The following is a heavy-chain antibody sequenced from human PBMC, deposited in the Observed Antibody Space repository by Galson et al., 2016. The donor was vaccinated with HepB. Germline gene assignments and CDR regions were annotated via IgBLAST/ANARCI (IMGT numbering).Heavy chain of an antibody. CDR3: VGDHGGFDALDY. J-gene: IGHJ4*02. D-gene: IGHD3-16*01. Sequence: SLRLSCASSGFTFDDFAMGWIRQAPGKGLEWVSLLGGKTDGKREEYAASVKGRFTISRDDFKGVTYLQMHSLNPDDTGLYYCVGDHGGFDALDYWGQGTLVTVSS. V-gene: IGHV3-49*03. CDR2: LGGKTDGKRE. CDR1: GFTFDDFA.